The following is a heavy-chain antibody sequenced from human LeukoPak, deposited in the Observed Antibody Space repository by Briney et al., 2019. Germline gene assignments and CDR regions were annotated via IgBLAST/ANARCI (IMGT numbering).Heavy chain of an antibody. V-gene: IGHV1-2*02. Sequence: GASVKVSCKASGYTFTGYYMHWVRQAPGQGLEWMGLINPNSGGTNYAQKFQGRVTMTRDTSISTAYMELSRLRSDDTAVYYCVEDRYYYYGMDVWGQGTTVTVSS. CDR3: VEDRYYYYGMDV. CDR1: GYTFTGYY. CDR2: INPNSGGT. J-gene: IGHJ6*02.